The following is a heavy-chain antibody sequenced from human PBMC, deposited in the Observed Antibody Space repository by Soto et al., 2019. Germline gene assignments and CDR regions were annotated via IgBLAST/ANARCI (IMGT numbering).Heavy chain of an antibody. D-gene: IGHD6-19*01. CDR1: GGSISSYY. J-gene: IGHJ5*02. Sequence: SETLSLTCTVSGGSISSYYWSWIRQPPGKGLEWIGYIYYSGSTNYNPSLKSRVTISVDTSKNQFSLKLSSVTAADTAVYYCARNPISGWRHNWFDPWGQGTLVTVSS. CDR2: IYYSGST. V-gene: IGHV4-59*08. CDR3: ARNPISGWRHNWFDP.